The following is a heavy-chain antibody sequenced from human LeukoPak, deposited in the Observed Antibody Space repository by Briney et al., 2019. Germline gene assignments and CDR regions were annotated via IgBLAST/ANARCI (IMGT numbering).Heavy chain of an antibody. CDR1: GGSISSYY. Sequence: SETLSPTCTVSGGSISSYYWSWIRQPPGKGLEWIGYIYYSGSTNYNPSLKSRVTISVDTSKNQFSLKLSSVTAADTAVYYCARASKLRGSDYWGQGTLVPVSS. D-gene: IGHD4-23*01. CDR3: ARASKLRGSDY. CDR2: IYYSGST. V-gene: IGHV4-59*01. J-gene: IGHJ4*02.